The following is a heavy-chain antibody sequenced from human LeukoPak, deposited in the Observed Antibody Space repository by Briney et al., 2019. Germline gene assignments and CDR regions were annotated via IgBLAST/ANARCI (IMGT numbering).Heavy chain of an antibody. J-gene: IGHJ4*02. CDR3: ANFVDTSMGGNDY. V-gene: IGHV3-23*01. Sequence: PGGSLRLSCAASGFTFSSYWMSWVRQAPGKGLEWVSAISADSYYTYYADSVQGRLTISRDNSKNTLYLQTNSLRAEDTALYYCANFVDTSMGGNDYWGQGTLVTVSS. CDR1: GFTFSSYW. CDR2: ISADSYYT. D-gene: IGHD5-18*01.